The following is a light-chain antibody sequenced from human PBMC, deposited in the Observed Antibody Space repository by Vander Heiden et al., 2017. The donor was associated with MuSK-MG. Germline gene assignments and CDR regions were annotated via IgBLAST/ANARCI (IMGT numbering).Light chain of an antibody. Sequence: DIQMTQSPSSLSASVGDRVTITCRASQSISSYLNWYQQKPGKAPKLLIYAASSLQSAVPSRFSGSGPGTDFTPTISRLQPEDFATYYCQQSDSTPQTFGQGTKVEIK. CDR3: QQSDSTPQT. V-gene: IGKV1-39*01. CDR1: QSISSY. CDR2: AAS. J-gene: IGKJ1*01.